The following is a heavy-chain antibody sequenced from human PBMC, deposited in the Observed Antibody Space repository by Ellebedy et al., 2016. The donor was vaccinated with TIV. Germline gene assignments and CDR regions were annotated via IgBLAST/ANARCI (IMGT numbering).Heavy chain of an antibody. Sequence: MPSETLSLTCTVSGDSISSYYWSWIRQPAGKGLEWIGRIHSSGSTNHNPSLKSRVTMSVDTSKNQFSLKLSSVTAADTAVYYCARDVPYESLDYWGQGTLVTVSS. V-gene: IGHV4-4*07. CDR2: IHSSGST. J-gene: IGHJ4*02. CDR3: ARDVPYESLDY. D-gene: IGHD3-3*01. CDR1: GDSISSYY.